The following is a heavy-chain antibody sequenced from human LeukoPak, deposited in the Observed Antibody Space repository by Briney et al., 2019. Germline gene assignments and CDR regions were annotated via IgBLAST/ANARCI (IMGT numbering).Heavy chain of an antibody. CDR2: ISSSSSYI. CDR3: AKDSSGWDKGGFDP. J-gene: IGHJ5*02. V-gene: IGHV3-21*01. D-gene: IGHD6-19*01. Sequence: KTGGSLRLSCAASGFTFSSYAMNWVRQAPGKGLEWVSSISSSSSYIYYADSVKGRFTISRDNAKNSLYLQMNSLRAEDTAVYYCAKDSSGWDKGGFDPWGQGTLVTVSS. CDR1: GFTFSSYA.